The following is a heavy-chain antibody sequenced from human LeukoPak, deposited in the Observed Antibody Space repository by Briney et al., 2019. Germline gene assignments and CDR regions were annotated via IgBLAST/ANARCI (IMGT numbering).Heavy chain of an antibody. CDR3: ARASRIGQWLYFDY. CDR2: SNAGNGNT. CDR1: GYTFTSYA. V-gene: IGHV1-3*02. Sequence: APVKVSCKASGYTFTSYAMHWVRQAPGQRLEWMGWSNAGNGNTKYSQEFQGRVTITRDTSASTAYMELSSLRSEDMAVYYCARASRIGQWLYFDYWGQGTLVTVSS. J-gene: IGHJ4*02. D-gene: IGHD6-19*01.